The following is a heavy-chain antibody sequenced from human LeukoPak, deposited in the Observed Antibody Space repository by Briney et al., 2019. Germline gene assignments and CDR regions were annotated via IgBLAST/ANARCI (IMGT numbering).Heavy chain of an antibody. Sequence: ASVKVSCKASGYTFTGYYMHWVRQAPGQGLEWMGWINPNSGGTNYAQKFQGRVTMTRDTSISTAYMELSRLRSDDTAVYYCPRRFRIAAVGALDPWGQGTLVTVSS. CDR3: PRRFRIAAVGALDP. V-gene: IGHV1-2*02. J-gene: IGHJ5*02. CDR2: INPNSGGT. D-gene: IGHD6-13*01. CDR1: GYTFTGYY.